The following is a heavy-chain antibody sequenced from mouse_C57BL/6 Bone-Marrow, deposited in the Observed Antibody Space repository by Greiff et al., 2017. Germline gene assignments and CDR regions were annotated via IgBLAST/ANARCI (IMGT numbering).Heavy chain of an antibody. J-gene: IGHJ1*03. V-gene: IGHV1-61*01. D-gene: IGHD1-1*01. CDR1: GYTFTSYW. CDR2: IYPSDSET. CDR3: ARGYYYGSIYWYFDV. Sequence: VQLQQPGAELVRPGSSVKLSCKASGYTFTSYWMDWVKQRPGQGLEWIGNIYPSDSETHYNQKFKDKATLTVDKSSSTAYMQLSSLTSEDSAVYYCARGYYYGSIYWYFDVWGTGTTVTVSS.